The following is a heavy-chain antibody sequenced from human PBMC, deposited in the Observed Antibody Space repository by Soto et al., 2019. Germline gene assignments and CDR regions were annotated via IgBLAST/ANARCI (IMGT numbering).Heavy chain of an antibody. D-gene: IGHD5-12*01. Sequence: GESLKISCKGSGYSFTSYWISWVRQMPGKGLEWMGRIDPSDSYTNYSPSFQGHVTISADKSISTAYLQWSSLKASDTAMYYCARRGYSGYDSYYYYYGMDVWGQGTTVTVSS. V-gene: IGHV5-10-1*01. CDR3: ARRGYSGYDSYYYYYGMDV. J-gene: IGHJ6*02. CDR1: GYSFTSYW. CDR2: IDPSDSYT.